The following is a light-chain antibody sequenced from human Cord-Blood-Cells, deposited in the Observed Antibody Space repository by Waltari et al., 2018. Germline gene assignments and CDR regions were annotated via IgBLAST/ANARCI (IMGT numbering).Light chain of an antibody. J-gene: IGLJ2*01. Sequence: QSALTQPRSVSGSPGQSVTISCTGTSSDVGGYNYVSWYQQHPGKAPKLMIYDVSKRPSGVPDRFSGSKSGNTASLTISGLQAEDEDDYYCCSYAGSYTLFGGGTKLTVL. CDR3: CSYAGSYTL. CDR1: SSDVGGYNY. V-gene: IGLV2-11*01. CDR2: DVS.